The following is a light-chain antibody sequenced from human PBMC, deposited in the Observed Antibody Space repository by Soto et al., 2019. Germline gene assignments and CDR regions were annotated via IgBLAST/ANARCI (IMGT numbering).Light chain of an antibody. CDR3: KQYNTFLT. V-gene: IGKV1-5*03. CDR2: EAS. Sequence: DVRITHSPSSLSASVVDRVTITCLASHSLIKWLAWYQQKPGKAPKLLIYEASTLQSGVPSRFSGSGSGKEFTLTISSLQPDDSATYYCKQYNTFLTFGGGTKVDIK. J-gene: IGKJ4*01. CDR1: HSLIKW.